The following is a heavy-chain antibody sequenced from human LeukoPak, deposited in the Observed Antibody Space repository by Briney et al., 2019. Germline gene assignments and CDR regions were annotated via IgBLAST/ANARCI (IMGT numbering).Heavy chain of an antibody. CDR1: GFTFSSYA. J-gene: IGHJ4*02. D-gene: IGHD6-19*01. CDR3: AKHEGYSSGWYLQPYFDY. Sequence: GGSLRLSCAASGFTFSSYAMSWVRQAPGKGLEWVSAISGSGGSTYYADSVKGRFTISRDNSKNTLYLQMNSLRAEDTAVYYCAKHEGYSSGWYLQPYFDYWGQGTLVTVSS. V-gene: IGHV3-23*01. CDR2: ISGSGGST.